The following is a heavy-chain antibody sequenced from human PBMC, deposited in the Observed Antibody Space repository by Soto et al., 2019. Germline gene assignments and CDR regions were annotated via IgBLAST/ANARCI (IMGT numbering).Heavy chain of an antibody. V-gene: IGHV3-48*02. CDR1: GFTFSSYS. CDR3: ARDPQDILTGYDY. D-gene: IGHD3-9*01. Sequence: EVQLVESGGGLVQPGGSLRLSCAASGFTFSSYSMNWVRQAPGKGLEWVSYISSSSSTIYYADSVKGRFTISRDNAKNSLYLQINSLRDEDTAVYYCARDPQDILTGYDYWGQGTLVTVSS. CDR2: ISSSSSTI. J-gene: IGHJ4*02.